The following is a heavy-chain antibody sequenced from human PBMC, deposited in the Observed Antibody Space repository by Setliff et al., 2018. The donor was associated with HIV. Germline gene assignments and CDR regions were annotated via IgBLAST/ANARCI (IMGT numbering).Heavy chain of an antibody. J-gene: IGHJ6*03. Sequence: SETLSLTCTVSGGSVSSYHWTWIRQPPGKGLGWIGYLYYSGSTYYNPSLKSRVTISIDTSKKQLSLKLNSVTAADTAVYYCARAMGANWSYYYYMDVWGKGTTVTVSS. CDR1: GGSVSSYH. D-gene: IGHD1-26*01. V-gene: IGHV4-59*02. CDR2: LYYSGST. CDR3: ARAMGANWSYYYYMDV.